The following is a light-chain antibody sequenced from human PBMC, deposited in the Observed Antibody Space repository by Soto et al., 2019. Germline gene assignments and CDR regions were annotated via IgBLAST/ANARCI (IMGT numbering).Light chain of an antibody. J-gene: IGKJ4*01. CDR1: LGVSRF. V-gene: IGKV3-11*01. CDR3: QQRSSWPLT. CDR2: DAS. Sequence: EIVLTQSPATLSLSPGERAALSCRASLGVSRFLAWYQQKPGQAPRLLIYDASNRATGIPARFSGSGSGTDVTLAINSLEPEHFAVYHCQQRSSWPLTFGGGTKVEIK.